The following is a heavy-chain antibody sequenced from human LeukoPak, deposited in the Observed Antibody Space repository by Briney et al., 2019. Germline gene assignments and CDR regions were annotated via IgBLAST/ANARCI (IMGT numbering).Heavy chain of an antibody. CDR3: ARAHSGSYYLDY. D-gene: IGHD1-26*01. Sequence: GASVKVSCKASGYTFTSYDINWVRQATGRGLEWMGWMNPNSGNTGHAQKFQGRVTITRNTSISTAYMELSSLRSEDTAVYYCARAHSGSYYLDYWGQGTLVTVSS. CDR2: MNPNSGNT. CDR1: GYTFTSYD. J-gene: IGHJ4*02. V-gene: IGHV1-8*03.